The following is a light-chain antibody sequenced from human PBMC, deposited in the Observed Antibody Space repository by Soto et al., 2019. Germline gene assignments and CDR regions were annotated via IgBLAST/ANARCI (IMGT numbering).Light chain of an antibody. CDR3: MIWPSNAYV. CDR2: YYSDSDK. V-gene: IGLV5-37*01. J-gene: IGLJ1*01. CDR1: GDINVGSYN. Sequence: QPVLTQPPSSSASPGESARLTCTLPGDINVGSYNIYWYQQKPGSPPRYLLYYYSDSDKGQGSGVPSRFSGSKDASANTGILLISGLQPEDEADYYCMIWPSNAYVFGTGTKVTVL.